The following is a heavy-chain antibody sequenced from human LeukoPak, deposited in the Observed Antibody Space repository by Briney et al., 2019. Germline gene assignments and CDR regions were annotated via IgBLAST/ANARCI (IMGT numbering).Heavy chain of an antibody. J-gene: IGHJ4*02. CDR3: ARGPKFGESTENDIDY. CDR2: ISGSGGST. V-gene: IGHV3-23*01. CDR1: GFTFSSYA. D-gene: IGHD3-10*01. Sequence: PGGSLRLSCAASGFTFSSYAMSWVRQAPGKGLEWVSAISGSGGSTYYADSVKGRFTISRDNAKNSLYLQMNSLRAEDTAVYYCARGPKFGESTENDIDYWGQGTLVTVSS.